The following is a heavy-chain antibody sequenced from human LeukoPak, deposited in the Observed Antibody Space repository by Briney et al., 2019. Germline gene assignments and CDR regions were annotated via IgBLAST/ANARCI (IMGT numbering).Heavy chain of an antibody. CDR1: GFTFSSYS. V-gene: IGHV3-48*01. CDR3: AKAQTGYSSSWYLDY. Sequence: GGSLRLSCAASGFTFSSYSMNWVRQAPGKGLEWVSYISSCSSTIYYADSVKGRFTISRDNAKNSLYLQMNSLRAEDTAVYYCAKAQTGYSSSWYLDYWGQGTLVTVSS. D-gene: IGHD6-13*01. CDR2: ISSCSSTI. J-gene: IGHJ4*02.